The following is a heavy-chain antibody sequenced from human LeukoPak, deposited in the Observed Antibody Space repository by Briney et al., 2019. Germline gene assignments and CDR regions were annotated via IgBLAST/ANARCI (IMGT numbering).Heavy chain of an antibody. CDR3: ARENFMATSGTTFDI. V-gene: IGHV3-23*01. D-gene: IGHD1-1*01. CDR1: GFTFRSSA. Sequence: GGSLRLSCAASGFTFRSSAMSWVRQAPGEGLEWVSAISGSGDSTYYADSVKGRFTTSRDNAKNSLYLQMNSLRAEDTAVYYCARENFMATSGTTFDIWGQGTMVSVSS. CDR2: ISGSGDST. J-gene: IGHJ3*02.